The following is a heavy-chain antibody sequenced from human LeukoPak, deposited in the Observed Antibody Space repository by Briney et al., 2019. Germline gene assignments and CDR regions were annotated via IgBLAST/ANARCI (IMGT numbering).Heavy chain of an antibody. V-gene: IGHV3-48*01. Sequence: GGSLRLSCAASGFTFSSYSMNWVRQAPGKGLEWVSYISSSSSTIYYADSVKGRFTISRDNAKNSLYLQINSLRAEDTAVYYCARDSRSGYSYGSDYWGQGTLVTVPS. J-gene: IGHJ4*02. D-gene: IGHD5-18*01. CDR3: ARDSRSGYSYGSDY. CDR1: GFTFSSYS. CDR2: ISSSSSTI.